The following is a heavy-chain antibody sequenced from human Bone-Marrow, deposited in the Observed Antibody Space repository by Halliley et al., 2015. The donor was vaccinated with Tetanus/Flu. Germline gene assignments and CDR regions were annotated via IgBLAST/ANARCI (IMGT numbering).Heavy chain of an antibody. CDR2: IYSDGRA. CDR3: AREVGYYGSSGYMTYYFDY. V-gene: IGHV3-53*01. CDR1: GFTVSSNS. J-gene: IGHJ4*02. Sequence: SLRLSCAASGFTVSSNSMSWVRQAPGKGLEWVSNIYSDGRAYYADTVKGRFTISRDNSKNTLFLQMNSLRGEDTAVYYCAREVGYYGSSGYMTYYFDYWGQGTLVTVSS. D-gene: IGHD3-22*01.